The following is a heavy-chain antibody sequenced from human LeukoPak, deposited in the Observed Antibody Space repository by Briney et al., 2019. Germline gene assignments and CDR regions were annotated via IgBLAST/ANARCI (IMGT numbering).Heavy chain of an antibody. V-gene: IGHV4-39*01. CDR3: ARLQAGHFDY. CDR1: GGSISSSSYY. D-gene: IGHD3-10*01. CDR2: IYYSGST. Sequence: SETQSLTCTVSGGSISSSSYYWGWIRQPPGKGLEWIGSIYYSGSTYYNPSLKSRVTISVDTSKNQFSLKLSSVTAADTAVYYCARLQAGHFDYWGQGTLVTVSS. J-gene: IGHJ4*02.